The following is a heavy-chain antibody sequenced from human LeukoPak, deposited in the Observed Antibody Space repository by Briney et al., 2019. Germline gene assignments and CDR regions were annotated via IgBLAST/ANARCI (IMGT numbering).Heavy chain of an antibody. V-gene: IGHV4-34*01. Sequence: SETLSLTCAVYGGSFSGYYWSWIRQPPGKGLEWIGEINHSGSTNYNLSLKSRVTISVDTSKNQFSLKLSSVTAADTAVYYCARGPRAWFDYWGQGTLVTVSS. CDR3: ARGPRAWFDY. CDR1: GGSFSGYY. CDR2: INHSGST. J-gene: IGHJ4*02.